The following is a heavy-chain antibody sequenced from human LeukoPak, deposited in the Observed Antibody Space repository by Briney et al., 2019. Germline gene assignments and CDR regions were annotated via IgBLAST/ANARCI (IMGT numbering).Heavy chain of an antibody. J-gene: IGHJ4*02. D-gene: IGHD2-15*01. Sequence: PGGSLRLSCAASGFTFSSYAMSWVRQAPGKGLEWVSAISGSGGSTYHADSVKGRFTISRDNSKNTLYLQMNSLRAEDTAVYYCARGYCSGGSCYREAYYFDYWGQGTLVTVSS. CDR2: ISGSGGST. V-gene: IGHV3-23*01. CDR3: ARGYCSGGSCYREAYYFDY. CDR1: GFTFSSYA.